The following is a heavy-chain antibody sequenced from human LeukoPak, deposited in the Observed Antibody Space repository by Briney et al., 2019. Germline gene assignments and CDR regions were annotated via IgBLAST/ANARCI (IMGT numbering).Heavy chain of an antibody. CDR3: ARDPRSAGRYNWFDP. CDR1: GFTFSNYW. D-gene: IGHD2-15*01. V-gene: IGHV3-7*03. CDR2: XKQDGSEK. Sequence: GGSLRLSCAASGFTFSNYWMAWVRQAPAKGLXXXXXXKQDGSEKYYVDSVKGRFTISRDNAKNSLFLEMNSLRAEDTAVYYCARDPRSAGRYNWFDPWGQGTLVTVSS. J-gene: IGHJ5*02.